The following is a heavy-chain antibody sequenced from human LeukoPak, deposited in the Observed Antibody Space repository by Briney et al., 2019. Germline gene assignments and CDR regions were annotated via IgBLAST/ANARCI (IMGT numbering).Heavy chain of an antibody. CDR1: GFTVSSNY. CDR3: ARGGSSSWYEGYYYYGMDV. J-gene: IGHJ6*02. CDR2: IYSGGST. Sequence: GGSLRLSCAASGFTVSSNYMSWVRQAPGKGLEWVSVIYSGGSTYYADSVKGRFTISRDNSKNTLYLQMNSLRAEDTAVYYCARGGSSSWYEGYYYYGMDVWGQGTMVTVSS. D-gene: IGHD6-13*01. V-gene: IGHV3-66*01.